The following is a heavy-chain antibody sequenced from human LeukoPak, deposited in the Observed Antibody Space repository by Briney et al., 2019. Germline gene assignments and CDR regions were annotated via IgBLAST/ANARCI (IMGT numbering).Heavy chain of an antibody. Sequence: GGSLRLSCAASGFTFSSYAKSWVRQAPGKGLEWVSAISGSGGSTYYADSVKGRFTISRDNSKNTLYLQMNSLRAEDTAVYYCAKASTVTIDYFDYWGQGTLVTVSS. CDR1: GFTFSSYA. D-gene: IGHD4-17*01. CDR3: AKASTVTIDYFDY. CDR2: ISGSGGST. J-gene: IGHJ4*02. V-gene: IGHV3-23*01.